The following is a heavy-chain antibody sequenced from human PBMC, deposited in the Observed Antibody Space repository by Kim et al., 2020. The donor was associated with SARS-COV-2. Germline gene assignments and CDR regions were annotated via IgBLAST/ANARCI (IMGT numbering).Heavy chain of an antibody. J-gene: IGHJ3*02. CDR3: ASTYDFWSGYLYAFDI. V-gene: IGHV4-31*02. Sequence: SLKSRVTRSVDTSKNQFSLKLSSVTAADTAVYYCASTYDFWSGYLYAFDIWGQGTMVTVSS. D-gene: IGHD3-3*01.